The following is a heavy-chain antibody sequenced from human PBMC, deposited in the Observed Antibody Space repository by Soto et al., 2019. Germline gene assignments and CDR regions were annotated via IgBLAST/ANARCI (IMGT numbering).Heavy chain of an antibody. CDR1: GGSTRSGAYY. J-gene: IGHJ4*02. V-gene: IGHV4-31*03. D-gene: IGHD6-13*01. Sequence: QVQLQESGPGLVKPSQTLSLTCTVSGGSTRSGAYYWTWIRQHPGKGPEWIGYIYSSGTTYYNPSLESRLTMSLDTSKNQFSLNLNSVTGADTAMYYCARDRGGYGNLDYWGQGTLVIVSS. CDR3: ARDRGGYGNLDY. CDR2: IYSSGTT.